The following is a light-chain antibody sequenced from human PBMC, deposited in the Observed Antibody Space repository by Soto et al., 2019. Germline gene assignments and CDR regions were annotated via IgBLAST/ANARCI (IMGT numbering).Light chain of an antibody. Sequence: DIQMTQSPSSLSASVGDRVTITCRASQSISNYLNWYQQKPGKAPNLLIYAASTLQSGLPSTFRGSGSGTHCTLATSSLQAEDFAAYFCHQRYSSPWTFGQGTKVDI. CDR1: QSISNY. J-gene: IGKJ1*01. CDR2: AAS. CDR3: HQRYSSPWT. V-gene: IGKV1-39*01.